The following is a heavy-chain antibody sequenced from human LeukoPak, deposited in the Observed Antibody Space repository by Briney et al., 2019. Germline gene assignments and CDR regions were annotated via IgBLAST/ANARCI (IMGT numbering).Heavy chain of an antibody. V-gene: IGHV3-21*01. CDR1: GFTFSSYS. D-gene: IGHD1-26*01. Sequence: GGSLRLSCAASGFTFSSYSMNWVRQAPGKGLDWVSSISSSSSYIYYADSVKGRFTISRDNAKNSLYLQMNSLRAEGTAVYYCARDRGSYPPYFDYWGQGTLVTVSS. J-gene: IGHJ4*02. CDR2: ISSSSSYI. CDR3: ARDRGSYPPYFDY.